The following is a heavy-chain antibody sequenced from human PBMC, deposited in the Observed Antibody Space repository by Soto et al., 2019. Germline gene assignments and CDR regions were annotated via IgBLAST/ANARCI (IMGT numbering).Heavy chain of an antibody. CDR1: GGSISSGGYY. D-gene: IGHD3-22*01. Sequence: QVQLQESGPGLVKSSQTLSLTCTVSGGSISSGGYYRSWLRQHPGKGLEWIGYIYNTGSAYYNPSLMSRVTLSEDTSKNQFSLKLSSVTAADTAVYYCARGDSSHAFDIWGQGTMVTVSS. CDR3: ARGDSSHAFDI. CDR2: IYNTGSA. J-gene: IGHJ3*02. V-gene: IGHV4-31*03.